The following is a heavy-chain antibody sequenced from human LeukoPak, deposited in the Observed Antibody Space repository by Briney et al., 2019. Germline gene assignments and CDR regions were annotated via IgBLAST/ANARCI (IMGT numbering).Heavy chain of an antibody. D-gene: IGHD3-10*01. CDR1: GGSISSGGYY. Sequence: SETLSLTCTVSGGSISSGGYYWSWIRQHPGKGLEWIGYIYFSGSTYYNPSLKSRVTISVDRSKNQFSLKLSSVTAADTAVYYCARGTVLLWFGELVGNIGDYWGQGTLVTVSS. CDR2: IYFSGST. CDR3: ARGTVLLWFGELVGNIGDY. J-gene: IGHJ4*02. V-gene: IGHV4-31*03.